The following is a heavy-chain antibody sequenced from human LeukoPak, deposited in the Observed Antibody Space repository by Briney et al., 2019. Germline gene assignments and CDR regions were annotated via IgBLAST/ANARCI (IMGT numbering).Heavy chain of an antibody. D-gene: IGHD3-10*01. Sequence: SETLSLTCTVSDGSISSSRYYWGWIRQPPGKGLEWIGSIYYSGTTYYYPSLKSRVTISVDTSKNQFSLKLSSVTAADTAVYYCARQLSDIYYGGIFYYFDYWVQGTLVTVSS. CDR3: ARQLSDIYYGGIFYYFDY. CDR2: IYYSGTT. CDR1: DGSISSSRYY. J-gene: IGHJ4*02. V-gene: IGHV4-39*01.